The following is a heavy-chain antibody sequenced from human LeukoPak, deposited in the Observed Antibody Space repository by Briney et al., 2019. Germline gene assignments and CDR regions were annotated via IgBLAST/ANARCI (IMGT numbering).Heavy chain of an antibody. V-gene: IGHV3-23*01. J-gene: IGHJ5*01. CDR3: TRGGGRNWSFVS. D-gene: IGHD1-1*01. CDR1: GFTFSSYA. CDR2: IGAGGTFT. Sequence: GGSLRLSCTASGFTFSSYAMNWVRQAPGKGLEWVSGIGAGGTFTYYADSVKGRFTISRDNSKNTLYFQMNTLTAADTAVYYCTRGGGRNWSFVSWGQGTLVTVSS.